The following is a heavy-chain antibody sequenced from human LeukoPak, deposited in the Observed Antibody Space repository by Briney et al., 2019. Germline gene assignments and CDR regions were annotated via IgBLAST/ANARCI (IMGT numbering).Heavy chain of an antibody. Sequence: SETLSLTCTVSGYSISSGYYWGWIRQPPGKGLEWSGSIYHSGSTYYYPSLKSRVTISVDTSKNQFSLKLSSVTAADTAVYYCAFSTVTHNTFDYWGQGTLVTVSS. CDR3: AFSTVTHNTFDY. J-gene: IGHJ4*02. CDR2: IYHSGST. CDR1: GYSISSGYY. V-gene: IGHV4-38-2*02. D-gene: IGHD4-11*01.